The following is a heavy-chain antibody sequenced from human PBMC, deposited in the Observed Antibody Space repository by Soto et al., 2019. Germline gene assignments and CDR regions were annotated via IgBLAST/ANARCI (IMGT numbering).Heavy chain of an antibody. CDR2: IYYSGST. CDR3: ARGYDFWSGTPPFAFDY. D-gene: IGHD3-3*01. Sequence: SETLSLTCTVSGGSISSYYWSWIRQPPGKGLEWIGYIYYSGSTNYNPSLKSRGTISVDTSKNQFSLKLRSVTAADTAVYYCARGYDFWSGTPPFAFDYWGQGTLVTVFS. J-gene: IGHJ4*02. V-gene: IGHV4-59*01. CDR1: GGSISSYY.